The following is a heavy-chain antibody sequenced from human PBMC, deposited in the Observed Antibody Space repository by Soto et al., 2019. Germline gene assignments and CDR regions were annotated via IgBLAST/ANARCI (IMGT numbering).Heavy chain of an antibody. Sequence: EEQLLESGGGLVQPGGSLRVSCTASGFTFSNFAMSWVRQAPGKGLEWVSAISDSGTTIHYADSVKGRLTISRENSKNTLYLQMNSLRGEDTAMYYCAKVDHYDGATYYVVFGAFSVWGQGTMVTVSS. CDR3: AKVDHYDGATYYVVFGAFSV. V-gene: IGHV3-23*01. CDR1: GFTFSNFA. D-gene: IGHD3-22*01. CDR2: ISDSGTTI. J-gene: IGHJ3*01.